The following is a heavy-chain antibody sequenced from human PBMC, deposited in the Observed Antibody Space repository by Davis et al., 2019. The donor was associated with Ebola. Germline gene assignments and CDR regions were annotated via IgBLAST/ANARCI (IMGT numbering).Heavy chain of an antibody. Sequence: GESLKISCAASGFTVSSNYMSWVRQAPGKGLEWVSVFYIGGSTYYADSVKGRFTISRDTSKSTLYLQMNSLRAEDTAVYYCARGDGYNYWVSWGQGTLVTVSS. CDR3: ARGDGYNYWVS. V-gene: IGHV3-66*01. CDR1: GFTVSSNY. J-gene: IGHJ5*02. CDR2: FYIGGST. D-gene: IGHD5-24*01.